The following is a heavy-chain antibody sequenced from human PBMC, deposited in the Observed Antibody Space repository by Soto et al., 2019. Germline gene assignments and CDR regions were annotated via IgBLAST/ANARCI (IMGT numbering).Heavy chain of an antibody. Sequence: ASVKVSCKASGGTFSSYTISWVRQAPGQGLEWMGRIIPILGIANYAQKFQGRVTITADKSTSTAYMELSSLRSEDTAVYYCARARHCSGGSCYLYYFDYWGQGTLVTVSS. V-gene: IGHV1-69*02. CDR1: GGTFSSYT. D-gene: IGHD2-15*01. CDR3: ARARHCSGGSCYLYYFDY. CDR2: IIPILGIA. J-gene: IGHJ4*02.